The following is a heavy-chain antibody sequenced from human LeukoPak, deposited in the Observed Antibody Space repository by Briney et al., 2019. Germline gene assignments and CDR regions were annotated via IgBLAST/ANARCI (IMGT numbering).Heavy chain of an antibody. V-gene: IGHV1-2*02. Sequence: GASVKVSCKASGYTFTGYYMHWVRQAPGQGLEWMGWINPNSGGTNYAQKFQGRVTMTRDTSISTAYMELSRLRSDDTAVYYCAREGDSSGLLAFDIWGQGTMVTVSS. CDR2: INPNSGGT. CDR3: AREGDSSGLLAFDI. D-gene: IGHD3-22*01. J-gene: IGHJ3*02. CDR1: GYTFTGYY.